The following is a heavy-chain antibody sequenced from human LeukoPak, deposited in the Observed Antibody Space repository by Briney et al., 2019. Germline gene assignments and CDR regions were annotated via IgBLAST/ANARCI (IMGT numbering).Heavy chain of an antibody. CDR3: AIPQVYSSSSFDY. V-gene: IGHV5-51*01. CDR2: IYPGDSDT. Sequence: GASLKISCKGSGYGFTSYWIGWGRQMPGKGLEWMGIIYPGDSDTRYSPSFQGQVTISADKSISTAYLQWSSLKASDTAMYYCAIPQVYSSSSFDYWGQGTLVTVSS. CDR1: GYGFTSYW. D-gene: IGHD6-6*01. J-gene: IGHJ4*02.